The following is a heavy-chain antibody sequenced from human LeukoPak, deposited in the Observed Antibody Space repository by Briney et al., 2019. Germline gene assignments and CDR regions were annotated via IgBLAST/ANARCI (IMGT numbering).Heavy chain of an antibody. D-gene: IGHD1-26*01. CDR2: IYNSGST. CDR3: ARNSSGHYFDY. Sequence: PSETLSLTCAVSGNSISNTYYWGWIRQPPGKELEWIGSIYNSGSTHYNPSLKSRVTISVDTSKNQFSLKLSSVTAADTAVYYCARNSSGHYFDYWGQGTPVTVSS. CDR1: GNSISNTYY. J-gene: IGHJ4*02. V-gene: IGHV4-38-2*01.